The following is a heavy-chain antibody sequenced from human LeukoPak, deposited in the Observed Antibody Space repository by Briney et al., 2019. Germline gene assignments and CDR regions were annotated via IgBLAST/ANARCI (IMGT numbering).Heavy chain of an antibody. CDR1: GYTFTSYD. Sequence: ASVKVSCKASGYTFTSYDINWVRQATGQGLEWMGWMNPNSGNTGYAQKFQGRVTMTRNTSISTAYMELSSLRSEDTAVYYCAVMIFGVVDYDYWGQGTLVTVSS. D-gene: IGHD3-3*01. CDR2: MNPNSGNT. V-gene: IGHV1-8*01. J-gene: IGHJ4*02. CDR3: AVMIFGVVDYDY.